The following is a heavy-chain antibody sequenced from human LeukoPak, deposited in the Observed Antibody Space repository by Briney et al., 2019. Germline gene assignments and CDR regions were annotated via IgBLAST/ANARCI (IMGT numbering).Heavy chain of an antibody. Sequence: GGPLRFSCAAPGFTFSDHYMDWVGQAPGKGLEWVAVIWYDGSNKYYAHSVKGRLTISRDNSKNTLYLQMNSLRAEDTAVYYCARDRETAMVTYYFDYWGQGTLVTVSS. CDR2: IWYDGSNK. V-gene: IGHV3-33*08. CDR1: GFTFSDHY. CDR3: ARDRETAMVTYYFDY. D-gene: IGHD5-18*01. J-gene: IGHJ4*02.